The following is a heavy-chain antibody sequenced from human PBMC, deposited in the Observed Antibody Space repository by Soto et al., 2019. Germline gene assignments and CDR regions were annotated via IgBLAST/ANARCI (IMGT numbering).Heavy chain of an antibody. J-gene: IGHJ6*02. CDR1: GGSISSYY. CDR2: IYYSGST. V-gene: IGHV4-59*01. D-gene: IGHD4-17*01. CDR3: AREALYGGPLPWWGYYYYGMDV. Sequence: QVQLQESGPGLVKPSETLSLTCTVSGGSISSYYWSWIRQPPGKGLEWIGYIYYSGSTNYNPSLKSRVTISVDTSKNQFSLKLSSVTAADTAVYYCAREALYGGPLPWWGYYYYGMDVWGQGTTVTVSS.